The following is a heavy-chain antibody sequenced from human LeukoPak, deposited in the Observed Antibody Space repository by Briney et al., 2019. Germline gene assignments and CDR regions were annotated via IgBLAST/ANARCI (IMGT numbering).Heavy chain of an antibody. CDR1: GFTSDDYG. CDR3: ARPSTYYYDSSGYFSAIDI. D-gene: IGHD3-22*01. J-gene: IGHJ3*02. CDR2: INWNGGST. Sequence: GGSLSPSCAASGFTSDDYGMGWVRRARGKGLTWGSGINWNGGSTGYADSVKGRFTSSRDNAKNSLYLQMNSLRAEDTALYYCARPSTYYYDSSGYFSAIDIWGQGTMVTVSS. V-gene: IGHV3-20*04.